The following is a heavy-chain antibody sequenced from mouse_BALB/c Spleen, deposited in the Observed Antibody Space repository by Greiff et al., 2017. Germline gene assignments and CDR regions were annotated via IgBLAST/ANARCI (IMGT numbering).Heavy chain of an antibody. J-gene: IGHJ4*01. V-gene: IGHV2-5-1*01. D-gene: IGHD2-2*01. CDR1: GFSFTSYG. CDR2: IWSGGST. CDR3: AKNSGYDDGYAMDY. Sequence: VQLQQSGPSLVQPSQSLSLTCTASGFSFTSYGVHWVRQSPGKGLEWLGEIWSGGSTAYNAAFMSRLSITTDNSKSQVFFKMNRLQADDTAIYYCAKNSGYDDGYAMDYWGQGTSVTVSS.